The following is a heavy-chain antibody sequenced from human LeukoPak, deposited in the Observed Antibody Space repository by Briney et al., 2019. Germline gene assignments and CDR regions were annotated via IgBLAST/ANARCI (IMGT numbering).Heavy chain of an antibody. CDR3: ARDTWYYYDSSGYNDY. D-gene: IGHD3-22*01. CDR1: GFTFSSYW. CDR2: INTDGSST. V-gene: IGHV3-74*01. Sequence: GGSLRLSCAASGFTFSSYWMHWVRRAPGKGLVWVSRINTDGSSTSYADSVKGRFTISRDNAKNTLYLQMNSLRAEDTAMYYCARDTWYYYDSSGYNDYWGQGTLVTVSS. J-gene: IGHJ4*02.